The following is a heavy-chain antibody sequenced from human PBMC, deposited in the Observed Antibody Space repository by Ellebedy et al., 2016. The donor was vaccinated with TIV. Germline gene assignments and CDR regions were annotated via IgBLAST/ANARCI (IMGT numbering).Heavy chain of an antibody. CDR3: AKGGYCSGGDCYPFDY. Sequence: GGSLRLXXAASGFTFSNYAMSWVRQAPGKGLEWVSVISGSGGSTYYADSVKGRFTVSRDNSKNTLYLQMNGLRAEDTAVYYCAKGGYCSGGDCYPFDYWGQGTLVTVSS. CDR1: GFTFSNYA. V-gene: IGHV3-23*01. J-gene: IGHJ4*02. D-gene: IGHD2-15*01. CDR2: ISGSGGST.